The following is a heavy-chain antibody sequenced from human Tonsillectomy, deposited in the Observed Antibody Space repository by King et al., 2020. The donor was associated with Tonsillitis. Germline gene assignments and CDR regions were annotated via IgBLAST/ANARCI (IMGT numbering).Heavy chain of an antibody. Sequence: DVQLVESGGGLVQPGGSLRLSCAASGFTFSSYSMNWVRQAPGKGLEWVSYISSSSSTIYYADSVKGRLTISRDNAKNSLYLQMNSLRDEDTAVYYCAGRRDYDDDYYYYYGMDVWGQGTTVTVSS. CDR3: AGRRDYDDDYYYYYGMDV. CDR2: ISSSSSTI. J-gene: IGHJ6*02. D-gene: IGHD3-22*01. V-gene: IGHV3-48*02. CDR1: GFTFSSYS.